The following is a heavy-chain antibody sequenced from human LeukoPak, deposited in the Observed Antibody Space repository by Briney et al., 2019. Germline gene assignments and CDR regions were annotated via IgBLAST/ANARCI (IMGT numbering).Heavy chain of an antibody. J-gene: IGHJ4*02. CDR3: ASRPAATTWYGVFDY. Sequence: SETLSLTCSVSGASIDSHYWSWIRQSPGKGLEWIGYVFNGGTTNYNPSLNSQVTMSLDTSRAQFSLGLSSVTAADTAIYYCASRPAATTWYGVFDYWSQGTLVTVSS. CDR1: GASIDSHY. CDR2: VFNGGTT. V-gene: IGHV4-59*11. D-gene: IGHD3-10*01.